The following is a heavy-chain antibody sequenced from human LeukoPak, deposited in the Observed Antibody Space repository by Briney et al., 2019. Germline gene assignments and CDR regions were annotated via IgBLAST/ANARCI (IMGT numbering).Heavy chain of an antibody. J-gene: IGHJ3*02. V-gene: IGHV3-23*01. CDR3: ASKQNHDVFDI. CDR2: ISGSGGST. Sequence: GALRLSCAASGYTFSSYAMSWVRQAPGKGLEWVSAISGSGGSTYYADSVKGRFTISRDNSKNTLYLQMNSLRAEDTAVYYCASKQNHDVFDIWAQGTMVTVFS. D-gene: IGHD1-14*01. CDR1: GYTFSSYA.